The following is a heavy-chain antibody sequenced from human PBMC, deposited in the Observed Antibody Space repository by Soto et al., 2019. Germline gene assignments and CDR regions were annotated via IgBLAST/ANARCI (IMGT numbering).Heavy chain of an antibody. J-gene: IGHJ5*02. CDR3: ARAQFYSGSGNYNNLLFDA. D-gene: IGHD3-10*01. CDR2: IYHSGTT. CDR1: GGSVSGAGDS. V-gene: IGHV4-30-2*01. Sequence: TRSLTSAVSGGSVSGAGDSWSWIRQPPGGGLDWIGYIYHSGTTYCNPSLKTRLTMSLDRPNNKFSLTLNSVTAADTALYFCARAQFYSGSGNYNNLLFDAWGKGTQVTVSS.